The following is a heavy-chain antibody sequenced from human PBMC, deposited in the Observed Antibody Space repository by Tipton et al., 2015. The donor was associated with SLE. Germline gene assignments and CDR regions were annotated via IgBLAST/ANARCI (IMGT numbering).Heavy chain of an antibody. Sequence: TLSLTCTISGGSISSYYWSWIRQPPGKGLEWIGFIYYTGSTTYNPSLKSRVTISVDMSKNQFSLKLSSVTAADTAVYYCARSPSSGWEYYFDYWGQGTLVTVST. CDR2: IYYTGST. J-gene: IGHJ4*02. V-gene: IGHV4-59*08. CDR1: GGSISSYY. D-gene: IGHD6-19*01. CDR3: ARSPSSGWEYYFDY.